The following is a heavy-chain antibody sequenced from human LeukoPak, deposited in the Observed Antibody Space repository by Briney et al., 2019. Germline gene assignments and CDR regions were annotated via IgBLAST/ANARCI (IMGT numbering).Heavy chain of an antibody. CDR3: ARDPARGYSYGALY. Sequence: GRSLRLSCAASGFTFSSYSMNWVRQAPGKGLEWVSYISSSSSTIYYADSVKGRFTISRDNAKNSLYLQMNSLRAEDTAVYYCARDPARGYSYGALYWGQGTLVTVSS. CDR2: ISSSSSTI. J-gene: IGHJ4*02. V-gene: IGHV3-48*01. D-gene: IGHD5-18*01. CDR1: GFTFSSYS.